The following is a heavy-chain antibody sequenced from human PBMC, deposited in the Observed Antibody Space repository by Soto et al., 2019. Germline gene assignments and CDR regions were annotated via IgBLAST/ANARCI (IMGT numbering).Heavy chain of an antibody. CDR1: GGSISSYY. CDR2: IYYSGST. Sequence: SETLSLTCTVSGGSISSYYWSWIRQPPGKGLEWIGYIYYSGSTNYNPSLKSRVTISVDTSKNQFSLKLSSVTAADTAVYYCASSAPYYYDSSGHKYLQHWGQGTIVTVYS. CDR3: ASSAPYYYDSSGHKYLQH. V-gene: IGHV4-59*01. J-gene: IGHJ1*01. D-gene: IGHD3-22*01.